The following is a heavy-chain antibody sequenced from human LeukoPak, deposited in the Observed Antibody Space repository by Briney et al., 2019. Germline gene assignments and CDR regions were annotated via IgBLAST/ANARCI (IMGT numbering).Heavy chain of an antibody. V-gene: IGHV4-34*01. Sequence: SETLSLTCAVYGGSFSGYYWSWIRQPPGKGLEWIGEINHSGSTNYNPSLKSRVTISVDTSKNQFSLKLSSVTAADTAVYYCARVDQPFDYWGQGTLVTVSS. CDR3: ARVDQPFDY. CDR2: INHSGST. CDR1: GGSFSGYY. J-gene: IGHJ4*02.